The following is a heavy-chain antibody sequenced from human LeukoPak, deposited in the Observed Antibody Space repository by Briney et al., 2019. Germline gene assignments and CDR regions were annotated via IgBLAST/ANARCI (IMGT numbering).Heavy chain of an antibody. D-gene: IGHD2-21*02. J-gene: IGHJ6*03. CDR1: GFTFSSFG. Sequence: GGTLRLSCAASGFTFSSFGMSWVRQAPGKGLEWVSAISSTGGTAYYADSVKGRFTISRDNSKNTLYLQMNSLRAEDTAVYYCARGEVVTASLPDYFYYYMDVWGKGTTVTISS. V-gene: IGHV3-23*01. CDR3: ARGEVVTASLPDYFYYYMDV. CDR2: ISSTGGTA.